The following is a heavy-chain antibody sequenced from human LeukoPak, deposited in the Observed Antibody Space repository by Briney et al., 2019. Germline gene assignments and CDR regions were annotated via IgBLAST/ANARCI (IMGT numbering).Heavy chain of an antibody. CDR1: GFTFSTYW. V-gene: IGHV3-7*01. D-gene: IGHD3-10*01. CDR2: IHPDGSET. Sequence: SGGSLRLSCEASGFTFSTYWMGWVRQAPGKGPEWVANIHPDGSETSYVDSVKGRFTISRDNARKSMFLQMNSLGAEDAAVYYCVCWGVETGMDYWGQGTLVTVSS. J-gene: IGHJ4*02. CDR3: VCWGVETGMDY.